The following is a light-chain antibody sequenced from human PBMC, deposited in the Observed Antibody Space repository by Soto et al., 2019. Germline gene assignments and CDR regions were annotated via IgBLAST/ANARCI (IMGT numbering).Light chain of an antibody. CDR2: KAS. Sequence: DIEMTQSPSTLSASVGDRVTITCRASQSISSWLAWYQQKPGKAPKLLIYKASTLESGVPTRFSGSGSGTEFTLTISSLQPDDFETYNYQQSFTFGPGTKVDIK. V-gene: IGKV1-5*03. J-gene: IGKJ3*01. CDR3: QQSFT. CDR1: QSISSW.